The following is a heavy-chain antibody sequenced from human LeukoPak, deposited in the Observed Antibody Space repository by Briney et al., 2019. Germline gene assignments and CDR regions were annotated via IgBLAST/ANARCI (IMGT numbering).Heavy chain of an antibody. J-gene: IGHJ4*02. CDR1: GGSFSGYY. Sequence: SETLSLTCAVYGGSFSGYYWSWVRQPPGKGLEWMGEINHSGSTNYNPSLKSRVTISVDTSKNQFSLKLSSVTAADTAVYYCARIDYGDYTNYFDYWGQGTLVTVSS. CDR3: ARIDYGDYTNYFDY. V-gene: IGHV4-34*01. CDR2: INHSGST. D-gene: IGHD4-17*01.